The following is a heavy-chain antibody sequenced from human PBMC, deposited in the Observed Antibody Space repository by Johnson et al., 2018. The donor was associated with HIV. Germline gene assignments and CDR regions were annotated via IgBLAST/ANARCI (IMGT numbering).Heavy chain of an antibody. Sequence: VQLVESGGGLIQPGGSLRLSCAASGFTVSSNYMSWVRQAPGKGLEWVGNIKQDGSEKYYVDSVKGRFTISRDNAKNSLYLQMNSLRAEDTAVYYCARDMGDNVRGLLGLRWAMWG. J-gene: IGHJ1*01. CDR1: GFTVSSNY. CDR2: IKQDGSEK. D-gene: IGHD3-10*02. CDR3: ARDMGDNVRGLLGLRWAM. V-gene: IGHV3-7*03.